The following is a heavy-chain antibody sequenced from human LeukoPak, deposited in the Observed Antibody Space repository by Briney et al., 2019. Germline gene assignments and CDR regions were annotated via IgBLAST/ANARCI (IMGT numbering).Heavy chain of an antibody. Sequence: SETLSLTCTVSGGSISSNNYYWGWVRQPPGKGLEWIGTIYYTGRTYWKMSLKTRVTISLDTSKNQFSLKLKSVTAADTAVYYCARLGIYYDASGYSWPHWFDPWGLGTLVTVSS. J-gene: IGHJ5*02. CDR2: IYYTGRT. V-gene: IGHV4-39*07. CDR3: ARLGIYYDASGYSWPHWFDP. CDR1: GGSISSNNYY. D-gene: IGHD3-22*01.